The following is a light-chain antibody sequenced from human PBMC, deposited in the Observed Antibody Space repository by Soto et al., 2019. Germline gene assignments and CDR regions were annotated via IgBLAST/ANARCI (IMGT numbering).Light chain of an antibody. CDR2: NTN. Sequence: QAVVTQESSLTGSPGGTVTLTCASSTGAVTSGYYPNWFQLKPGQAPRALIYNTNNQHSWTPARFSGSLLGVTAALTLSGVQPEDEDEYYCLLYYGGAWVFGGGTKLTVL. CDR1: TGAVTSGYY. V-gene: IGLV7-43*01. CDR3: LLYYGGAWV. J-gene: IGLJ3*02.